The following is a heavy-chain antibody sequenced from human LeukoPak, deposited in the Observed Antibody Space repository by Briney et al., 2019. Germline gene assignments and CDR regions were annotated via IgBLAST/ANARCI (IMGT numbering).Heavy chain of an antibody. CDR1: GGSVSTSSYC. CDR2: VCYSGSI. V-gene: IGHV4-39*07. J-gene: IGHJ4*02. CDR3: ARTLLSGSYYGDY. Sequence: SSVTLSLTCTVSGGSVSTSSYCWGWIRQRPGKGLEWIGSVCYSGSIYYSPSLKSRVTISVDTSKTQFSLKLSSVTAADTAVYYCARTLLSGSYYGDYWGQGTLVTVSS. D-gene: IGHD1-26*01.